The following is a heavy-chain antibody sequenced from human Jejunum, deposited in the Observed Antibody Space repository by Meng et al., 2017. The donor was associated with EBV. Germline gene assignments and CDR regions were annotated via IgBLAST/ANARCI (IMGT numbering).Heavy chain of an antibody. CDR1: GFSLNTGGVA. CDR2: IYGDDNK. CDR3: AHRQNWNYDY. D-gene: IGHD1-7*01. V-gene: IGHV2-5*02. J-gene: IGHJ4*02. Sequence: QITLKESGPTLVKPTXTLTLTCTFSGFSLNTGGVAVGWIRQTPAKALEWLALIYGDDNKRYSPSLTSRLTITKDTSKNQVVLTMTNMDPVDTATYYCAHRQNWNYDYWGQGTLVTVSS.